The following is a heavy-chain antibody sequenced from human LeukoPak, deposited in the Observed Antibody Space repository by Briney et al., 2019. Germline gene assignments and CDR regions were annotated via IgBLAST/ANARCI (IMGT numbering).Heavy chain of an antibody. CDR1: GYTLTSYY. Sequence: ASVKVSCKASGYTLTSYYMHWVRQAPGQGLEWMGIFNPGAGAINYAQRPQGRVTMTSDTSAGIVYMELNSLTPEDTAMYYCARASGDHSFDYWGQGSLVTVSS. D-gene: IGHD6-6*01. J-gene: IGHJ4*02. CDR3: ARASGDHSFDY. V-gene: IGHV1-46*04. CDR2: FNPGAGAI.